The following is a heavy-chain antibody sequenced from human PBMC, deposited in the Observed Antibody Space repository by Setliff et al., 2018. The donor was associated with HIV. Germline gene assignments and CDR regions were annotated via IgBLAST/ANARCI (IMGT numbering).Heavy chain of an antibody. CDR1: GITFSTYG. J-gene: IGHJ1*01. D-gene: IGHD2-15*01. CDR3: ARDNGGTWYSSETGAEYFQH. Sequence: GGSLRLSCTGSGITFSTYGMNWVRQAPGKGLEWLSYISSSSSTIYYKGSVKGRFTISRDNAKNSLYLQMNSLRADDTAVYYCARDNGGTWYSSETGAEYFQHWGQGTLVTVSS. V-gene: IGHV3-48*01. CDR2: ISSSSSTI.